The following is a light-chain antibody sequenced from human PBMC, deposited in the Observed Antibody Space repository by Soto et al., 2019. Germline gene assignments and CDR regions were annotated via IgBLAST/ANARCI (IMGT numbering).Light chain of an antibody. Sequence: EIGMTQSPGTLSLSPEERATLSCRASQSVSSSYLAWYQQKPGQAPRLLIYGASSRATGIPDRFSGSGSGTDFTLTISRLEPEDFAVYYCQQYGSSSYTFGQGTKLEIK. V-gene: IGKV3-20*01. CDR3: QQYGSSSYT. CDR2: GAS. CDR1: QSVSSSY. J-gene: IGKJ2*01.